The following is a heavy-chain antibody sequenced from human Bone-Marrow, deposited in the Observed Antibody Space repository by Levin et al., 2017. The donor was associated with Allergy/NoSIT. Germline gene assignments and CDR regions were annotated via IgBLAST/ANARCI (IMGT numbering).Heavy chain of an antibody. CDR1: GFPFYGHG. V-gene: IGHV3-30*03. CDR3: VRKPIVAVAAHPFDY. J-gene: IGHJ4*02. Sequence: GESLKISCVGSGFPFYGHGLHWVRQAPGKGLEWVALISDDGNNRKYADSLKGRFTISRDNSKNTMYVQMNSLTTEDTAIYYCVRKPIVAVAAHPFDYWGQGVLVSVSS. D-gene: IGHD6-19*01. CDR2: ISDDGNNR.